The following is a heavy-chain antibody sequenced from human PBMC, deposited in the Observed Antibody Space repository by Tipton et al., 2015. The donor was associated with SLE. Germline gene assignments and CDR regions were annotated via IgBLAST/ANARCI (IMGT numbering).Heavy chain of an antibody. D-gene: IGHD4-11*01. CDR1: GDSISSSSYY. CDR2: VYYTGNT. J-gene: IGHJ3*02. Sequence: TLSLTCAVSGDSISSSSYYWGWIRQPPGKGLEWVGTVYYTGNTFYNPSLKSRVTISLDTSKNQFSLSLRSVTAADTARYYCVRDSKDYDAFDIWGQGTMVTVSS. V-gene: IGHV4-39*07. CDR3: VRDSKDYDAFDI.